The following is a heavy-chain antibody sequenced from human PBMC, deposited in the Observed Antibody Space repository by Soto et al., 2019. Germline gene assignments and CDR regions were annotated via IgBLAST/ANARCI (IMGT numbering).Heavy chain of an antibody. V-gene: IGHV3-23*01. CDR1: GFTFSTYA. D-gene: IGHD2-2*01. Sequence: EVQLLESGGGLVQPGGSLRLPCVASGFTFSTYAMSLVPQAPREGLEWVSVVSGSGGTTYYADSVKGRFTISRDNSKNTLYLQMTSLRAEDSATYYCARYCSPTSCTIRYGMDVWGQGTTVTVSS. CDR2: VSGSGGTT. CDR3: ARYCSPTSCTIRYGMDV. J-gene: IGHJ6*02.